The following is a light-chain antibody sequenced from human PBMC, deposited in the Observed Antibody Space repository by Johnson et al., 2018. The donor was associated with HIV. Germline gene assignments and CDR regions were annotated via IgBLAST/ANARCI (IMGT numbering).Light chain of an antibody. CDR1: SSNIGDSY. CDR2: ENN. CDR3: GTWDTSLNSSDYV. Sequence: QSVLTQPPSVSAAPGHNVTISCSGSSSNIGDSYISWYQQLPGAAPKLLIYENNKRPSGIPDRFSGSKSGTSATLGINGLQTGAEADYYCGTWDTSLNSSDYVFGTGTKVTVL. V-gene: IGLV1-51*02. J-gene: IGLJ1*01.